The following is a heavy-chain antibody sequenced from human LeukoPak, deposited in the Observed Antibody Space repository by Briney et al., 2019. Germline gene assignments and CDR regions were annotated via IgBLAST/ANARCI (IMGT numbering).Heavy chain of an antibody. D-gene: IGHD4-23*01. CDR3: ARLHYGGNYGYYYYYMDV. J-gene: IGHJ6*03. V-gene: IGHV1-69*06. CDR1: GGTFSSYA. Sequence: ASVKVSCKASGGTFSSYAISWVRQAPGQGLEWMGGIIPIFGTANYAQKFQGRVTITADKSTSTAYMELSSLRSEDTAVYYCARLHYGGNYGYYYYYMDVWGKGTTVTISS. CDR2: IIPIFGTA.